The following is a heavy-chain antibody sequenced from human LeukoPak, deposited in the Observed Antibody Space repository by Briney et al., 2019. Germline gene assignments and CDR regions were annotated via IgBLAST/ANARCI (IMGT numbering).Heavy chain of an antibody. CDR3: ASSDEVAGYYMDV. D-gene: IGHD6-19*01. CDR2: INPSGGST. Sequence: ASVKVSCKASGYTFTSYYMHWVRQAPGQGLEWMGIINPSGGSTSYAQKFQGRVTMTRDTSTSTVYMELSSLRSEDTAVYYYASSDEVAGYYMDVWGKGTTVTVSS. V-gene: IGHV1-46*01. J-gene: IGHJ6*03. CDR1: GYTFTSYY.